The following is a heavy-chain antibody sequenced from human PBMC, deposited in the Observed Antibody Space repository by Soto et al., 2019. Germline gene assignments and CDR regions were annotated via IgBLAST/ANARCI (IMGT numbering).Heavy chain of an antibody. D-gene: IGHD2-2*01. CDR2: IIPIFGTA. V-gene: IGHV1-69*13. J-gene: IGHJ6*02. CDR1: GGTFSSYA. Sequence: GASVKVSCKASGGTFSSYAISWVRQAPGQGLEWMGGIIPIFGTANYAQKFQGRVTITADESTSTAYMELSSLRSEDTAVYYCARVVVPAARRFYYYYGMDVWGQGTMVTLSS. CDR3: ARVVVPAARRFYYYYGMDV.